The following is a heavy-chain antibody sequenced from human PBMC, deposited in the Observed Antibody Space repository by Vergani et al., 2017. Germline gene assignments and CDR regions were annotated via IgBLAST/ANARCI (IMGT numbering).Heavy chain of an antibody. CDR1: GFTFSDYY. J-gene: IGHJ4*02. CDR2: ISGSGHTK. CDR3: ARDLLPGTLLLLAY. D-gene: IGHD1-7*01. V-gene: IGHV3-11*04. Sequence: QVQLVKSGGGLVKPGGSLRLSCAASGFTFSDYYMTWIRQAPGKGLEWISYISGSGHTKYYADSVKGRFAISRDNAKNSLYLQMNNLRVEDTAVYYCARDLLPGTLLLLAYWGQGTLISVSS.